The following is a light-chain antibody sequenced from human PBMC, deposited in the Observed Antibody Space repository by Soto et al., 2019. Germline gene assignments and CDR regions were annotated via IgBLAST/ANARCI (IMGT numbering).Light chain of an antibody. J-gene: IGKJ5*01. CDR3: QQYGSPIT. Sequence: EIVLTQSPCALSLSPGERATLSCRASQSVSSSYLAWYQQKPGQAPRLLIYGASSRATGIPDRFSGSGSGTDFTLTISRLEPEDFAVYYCQQYGSPITFGQGTRLAT. V-gene: IGKV3-20*01. CDR2: GAS. CDR1: QSVSSSY.